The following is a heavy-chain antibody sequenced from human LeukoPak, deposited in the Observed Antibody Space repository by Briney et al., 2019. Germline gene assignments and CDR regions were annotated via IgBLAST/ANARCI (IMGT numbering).Heavy chain of an antibody. CDR2: ISGSGGST. D-gene: IGHD3-22*01. J-gene: IGHJ4*02. CDR3: AKDSGMIVVVIIDY. V-gene: IGHV3-23*01. CDR1: GFTFSSYA. Sequence: GGSLRLSCAASGFTFSSYAMSWVRQAPGKGLEWVSAISGSGGSTYYADSVKGRFTISRDNSKNTLYLQMNSLRAEDTAVYYCAKDSGMIVVVIIDYWGQGTLVSVSS.